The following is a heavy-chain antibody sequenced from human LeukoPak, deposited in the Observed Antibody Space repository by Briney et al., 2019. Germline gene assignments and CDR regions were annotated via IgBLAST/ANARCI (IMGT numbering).Heavy chain of an antibody. V-gene: IGHV3-9*01. CDR3: AKDSVVREEPDAFDI. J-gene: IGHJ3*02. Sequence: GGSLRLSCAASGFIFDDYAMHWVRQAPGKGLEWVSGISWNSGSIGYADSVKGRFTISRDNAKNSLYLQMNSLRAEDTALYYCAKDSVVREEPDAFDIWGQGTMVTVSS. D-gene: IGHD3-10*01. CDR2: ISWNSGSI. CDR1: GFIFDDYA.